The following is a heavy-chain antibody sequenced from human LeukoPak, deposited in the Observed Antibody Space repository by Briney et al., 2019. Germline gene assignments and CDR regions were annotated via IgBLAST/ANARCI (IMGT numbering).Heavy chain of an antibody. CDR3: AREGPGYYYDSSGYYYITGEVDY. V-gene: IGHV3-21*05. CDR2: ISSSSSYI. J-gene: IGHJ4*02. D-gene: IGHD3-22*01. CDR1: GFTFSTYS. Sequence: GGSLRLSCAASGFTFSTYSMNWVRQAPGKGLEWVSYISSSSSYIYYADSVKGRFTISRDNAKNSLYLQMNSLRAEDTAVYYCAREGPGYYYDSSGYYYITGEVDYWGQGTLVTVSS.